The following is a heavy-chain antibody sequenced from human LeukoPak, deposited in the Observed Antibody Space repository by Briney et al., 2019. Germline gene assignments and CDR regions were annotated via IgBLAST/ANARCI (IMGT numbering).Heavy chain of an antibody. V-gene: IGHV3-21*01. CDR3: ARATDDFWSGYYGY. Sequence: GGSLRLSCAASGFTFSSYSMNWVRQAPGKGLEWVSSIRSSSSYIYYADSVKGRFTISRDNAKNSLYLQMNSLRAEDTAVYYCARATDDFWSGYYGYWGQGTLVSVSS. D-gene: IGHD3-3*01. CDR2: IRSSSSYI. CDR1: GFTFSSYS. J-gene: IGHJ4*02.